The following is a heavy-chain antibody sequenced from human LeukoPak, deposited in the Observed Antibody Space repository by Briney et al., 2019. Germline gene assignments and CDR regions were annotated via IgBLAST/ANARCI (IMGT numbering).Heavy chain of an antibody. J-gene: IGHJ3*02. CDR1: GYTFSSYY. D-gene: IGHD3/OR15-3a*01. CDR3: ARFRTGRAFDI. V-gene: IGHV1-46*01. CDR2: INPSGDST. Sequence: SXKXSCKASGYTFSSYYMHWVRQAPGQGLEWMGIINPSGDSTSYAQKFQGRVTMTRDTSTSTVYMELSSLRSEDTAMYYCARFRTGRAFDIWGQGTMVTVSS.